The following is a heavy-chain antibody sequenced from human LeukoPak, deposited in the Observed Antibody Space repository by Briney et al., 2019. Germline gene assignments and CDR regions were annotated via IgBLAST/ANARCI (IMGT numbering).Heavy chain of an antibody. CDR3: TTEYWGSNY. CDR1: GFTFSDYY. D-gene: IGHD7-27*01. V-gene: IGHV3-15*05. J-gene: IGHJ4*02. Sequence: PGGSLRLSCAASGFTFSDYYMSWIRQAPGKGLEWVGLIKSNTNGGTTAYAAPVKGRFTISRDDSKNTLYLQMDSLKTEDTGVYYCTTEYWGSNYWGQGTLVTVSS. CDR2: IKSNTNGGTT.